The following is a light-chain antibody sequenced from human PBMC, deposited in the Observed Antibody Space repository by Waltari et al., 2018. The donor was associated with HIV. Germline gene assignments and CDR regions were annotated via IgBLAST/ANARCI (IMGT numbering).Light chain of an antibody. V-gene: IGLV1-44*01. CDR3: AAWDDSLNGPWV. Sequence: QSVLTQPPSASGTPAQRVTISSSGSSSHIGSTTVNWSQQLPGTPPKLLIYSNNQRPSGVPDRFSGSKSGTSASLAISGLQSEDEADYYCAAWDDSLNGPWVFGGGTKLTVL. CDR1: SSHIGSTT. CDR2: SNN. J-gene: IGLJ3*02.